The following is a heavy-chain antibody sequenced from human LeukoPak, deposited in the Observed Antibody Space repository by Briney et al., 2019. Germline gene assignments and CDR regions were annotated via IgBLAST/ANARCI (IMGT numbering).Heavy chain of an antibody. CDR2: INPSGGST. CDR3: ARDGCSGGGDCYSRTYYFDY. Sequence: ASAEVSCKASGYTFTSYYMHWVRQAPGQGLEWMGIINPSGGSTSYAQKFQGRVTMTRDTSTSTVYMELSSLRSEDTAVYYCARDGCSGGGDCYSRTYYFDYWGQGTLVTVSS. D-gene: IGHD2-21*02. V-gene: IGHV1-46*01. CDR1: GYTFTSYY. J-gene: IGHJ4*02.